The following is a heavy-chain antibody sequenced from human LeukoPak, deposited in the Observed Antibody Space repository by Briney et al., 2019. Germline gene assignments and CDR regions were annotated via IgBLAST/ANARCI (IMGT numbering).Heavy chain of an antibody. V-gene: IGHV4-39*07. D-gene: IGHD4-23*01. CDR3: ARAALWKPGYGGNSGRSHIDY. J-gene: IGHJ4*02. CDR1: GDSISSGAYY. CDR2: INHSGST. Sequence: SETLSLTCTVSGDSISSGAYYCSWIRQPPGKGLEWIGEINHSGSTNYNPSLKSRVTISVDTSKNQFSLKLSSVTAADTAVYYCARAALWKPGYGGNSGRSHIDYWGQGTLVTVSS.